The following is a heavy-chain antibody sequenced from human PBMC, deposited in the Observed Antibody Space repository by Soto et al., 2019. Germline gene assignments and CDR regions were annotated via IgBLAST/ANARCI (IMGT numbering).Heavy chain of an antibody. CDR3: VGVYDSSGYLSLGGVDYYYYGMDV. CDR1: GGTFSSYA. Sequence: SVKVSCKASGGTFSSYAISWVRQAPGQGLEWMGGIIPIFGTANYAQKFQGRVTITADESTSTAYMELSSLRSEDTAVYYCVGVYDSSGYLSLGGVDYYYYGMDVWGQGTTVTVSS. J-gene: IGHJ6*02. CDR2: IIPIFGTA. V-gene: IGHV1-69*13. D-gene: IGHD3-22*01.